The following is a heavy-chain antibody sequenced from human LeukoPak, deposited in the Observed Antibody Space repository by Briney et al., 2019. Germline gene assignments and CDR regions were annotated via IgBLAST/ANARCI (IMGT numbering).Heavy chain of an antibody. CDR3: ASDILTGYYLRT. V-gene: IGHV3-74*01. Sequence: PGGSLRLSRAASGFTFSSYWMHWVRQAPGKGLVWVSRIKSDGTITSYADSVKGRFTISRDNAKNTLFLQMNSLRAEDTAVYYCASDILTGYYLRTWGQGTLVTVSS. D-gene: IGHD3-9*01. CDR1: GFTFSSYW. J-gene: IGHJ4*02. CDR2: IKSDGTIT.